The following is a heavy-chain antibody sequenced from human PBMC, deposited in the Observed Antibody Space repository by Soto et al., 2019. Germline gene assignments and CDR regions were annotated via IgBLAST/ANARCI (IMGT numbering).Heavy chain of an antibody. CDR3: AREVYYDFWSGSGRVGAICYMDV. Sequence: SETLSLTCTVSGGSISSYDWSWIRQPPGKGLEWIGYIYYSGSTNYNPSLKSRVTISVDTSKNQFSLKLSSVTAADTAVYYCAREVYYDFWSGSGRVGAICYMDVCGKGTTVPGSS. J-gene: IGHJ6*03. D-gene: IGHD3-3*01. CDR1: GGSISSYD. V-gene: IGHV4-59*01. CDR2: IYYSGST.